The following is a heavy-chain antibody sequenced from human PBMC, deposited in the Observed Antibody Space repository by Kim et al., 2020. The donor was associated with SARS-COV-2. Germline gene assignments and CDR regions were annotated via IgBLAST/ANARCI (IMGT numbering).Heavy chain of an antibody. Sequence: SETLSLTCAVSGGSISSSNWWSWVRQPPGKGLEWIGEIYHIGSTNYNPSLKSRVTISVDKSKNQFYLKLSSVTAADTAVYYCARVRYSSCWVPDAFDIWGQGTMVTVSS. J-gene: IGHJ3*02. CDR3: ARVRYSSCWVPDAFDI. CDR2: IYHIGST. V-gene: IGHV4-4*02. D-gene: IGHD6-19*01. CDR1: GGSISSSNW.